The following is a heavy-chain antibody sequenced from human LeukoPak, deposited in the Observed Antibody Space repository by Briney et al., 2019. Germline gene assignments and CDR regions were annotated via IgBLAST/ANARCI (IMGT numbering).Heavy chain of an antibody. J-gene: IGHJ3*02. CDR2: INPNSGGT. D-gene: IGHD3-22*01. CDR3: ARGLISTYYYDSSGYYVDAFDI. V-gene: IGHV1-2*02. CDR1: GYTFTGYY. Sequence: EASVKVSCKASGYTFTGYYMHWVRQAPGQGLEWMGWINPNSGGTNYAQKFQGRVTMTRNTSISTAYMELSSLRSEDTAVYYCARGLISTYYYDSSGYYVDAFDIWGQGTMVTVSS.